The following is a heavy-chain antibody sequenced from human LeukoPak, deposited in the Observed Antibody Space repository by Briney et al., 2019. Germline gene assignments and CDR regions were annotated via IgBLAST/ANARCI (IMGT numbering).Heavy chain of an antibody. J-gene: IGHJ3*01. CDR3: ARHPANWNYGAFDV. CDR2: INHSGST. V-gene: IGHV4-34*01. D-gene: IGHD1-7*01. CDR1: GGSFSGYY. Sequence: SETLSLTCAVYGGSFSGYYWSWIRQPPGKGLEWIGEINHSGSTNYNPSLKSRVTISVDTSKNQFSLRLSSVTAADTAVYYCARHPANWNYGAFDVWGQGTMVTVS.